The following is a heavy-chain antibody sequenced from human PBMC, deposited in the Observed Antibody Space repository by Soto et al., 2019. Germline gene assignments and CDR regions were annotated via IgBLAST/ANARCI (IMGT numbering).Heavy chain of an antibody. CDR1: GFTFSSYS. V-gene: IGHV3-48*02. Sequence: EVQLVESGGGLVQPGGSLRLSCAASGFTFSSYSMNWVRQAPGKGLEWISYISSSSSTTYYADSVKGRFTISRDNPKNSLNREINGRRDGHTAVFFCETGLLAIGGKGTMVPVSP. CDR2: ISSSSSTT. CDR3: ETGLLAI. J-gene: IGHJ3*02. D-gene: IGHD3-3*01.